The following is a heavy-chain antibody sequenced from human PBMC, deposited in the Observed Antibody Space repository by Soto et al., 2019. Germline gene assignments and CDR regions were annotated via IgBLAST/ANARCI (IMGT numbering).Heavy chain of an antibody. CDR1: GFTFSSYD. D-gene: IGHD3-10*01. CDR3: AREITMVRGATLGMDV. V-gene: IGHV3-13*01. CDR2: IGTAGDT. Sequence: GSLLLSCSASGFTFSSYDMHWVRQATGKGLEWVSAIGTAGDTYYPGSVKGRFTISRENAKNSLYLQMNSLRAGDTAVYYCAREITMVRGATLGMDVWGQGTKVSVYS. J-gene: IGHJ6*02.